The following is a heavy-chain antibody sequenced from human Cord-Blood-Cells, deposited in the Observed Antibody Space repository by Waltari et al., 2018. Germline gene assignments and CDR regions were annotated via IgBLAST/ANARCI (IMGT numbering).Heavy chain of an antibody. D-gene: IGHD6-19*01. CDR3: AHLSSGWYYPVNYFDY. CDR1: GFSLSTSGVG. Sequence: QITLKESGPTLVKPTQTLTLTCTFSGFSLSTSGVGVGWIRQPPGKALEWLALIYWDDDKRYSPSLKSRLTITKDTSKNQVVLTMTNMDPVDTATYCCAHLSSGWYYPVNYFDYWGQGTLVTVSS. V-gene: IGHV2-5*02. J-gene: IGHJ4*02. CDR2: IYWDDDK.